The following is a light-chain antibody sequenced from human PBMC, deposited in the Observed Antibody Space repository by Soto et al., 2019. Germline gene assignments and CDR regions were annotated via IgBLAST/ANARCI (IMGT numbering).Light chain of an antibody. CDR1: NSDVGSYNL. Sequence: QSALTQPASVSGSPGQSITISCTGSNSDVGSYNLVSWYQQHPGNAPKLMIYEVNKRPSGVSIRFSGSKSGNTASLTISGLQAEDEADYYCCSYAGSYTYVFGTGTQLTVL. J-gene: IGLJ1*01. CDR3: CSYAGSYTYV. CDR2: EVN. V-gene: IGLV2-23*02.